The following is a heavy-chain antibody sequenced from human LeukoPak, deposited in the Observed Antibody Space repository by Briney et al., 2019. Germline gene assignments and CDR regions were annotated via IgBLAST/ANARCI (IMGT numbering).Heavy chain of an antibody. V-gene: IGHV3-49*03. Sequence: PGGSLRLSCTASGFTFGDYGVGWFRQAPGKGLQWVTSIRSNTYGGSTEYVPSVKGRFTISRDDSNSIAYMQMNSLKAEDTAIYYCARVSRGGITASWFDPWGQGTLVTVSS. J-gene: IGHJ5*02. D-gene: IGHD6-13*01. CDR3: ARVSRGGITASWFDP. CDR1: GFTFGDYG. CDR2: IRSNTYGGST.